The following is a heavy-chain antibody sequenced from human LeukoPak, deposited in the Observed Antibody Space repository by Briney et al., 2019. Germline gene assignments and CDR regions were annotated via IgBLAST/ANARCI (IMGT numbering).Heavy chain of an antibody. CDR3: ARRRVDSGNHHFDY. Sequence: SETLSLSCAVSGYSISSGYYWGWIRQPPGKGLEWIGNIYNSGSTDYNPSLKSRVTISVDTSKNQFSLRLSSVTAADTAVYYCARRRVDSGNHHFDYWGQGTLVTVSS. V-gene: IGHV4-38-2*01. D-gene: IGHD1-26*01. J-gene: IGHJ4*02. CDR1: GYSISSGYY. CDR2: IYNSGST.